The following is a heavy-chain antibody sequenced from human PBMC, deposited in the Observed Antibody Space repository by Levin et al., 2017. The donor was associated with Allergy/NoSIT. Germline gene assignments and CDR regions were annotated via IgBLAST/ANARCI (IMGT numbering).Heavy chain of an antibody. Sequence: GGSLRLSCEASGFIFSSNAMSWVRQAPGKGLEWVSGISESGGSTYYADSVKGRFTISRDNSRDTLYLQMNSLRAEDTAVYYCAKDTPALSAGPYFDYWGQGTLVTVSS. J-gene: IGHJ4*02. D-gene: IGHD2-2*01. CDR3: AKDTPALSAGPYFDY. CDR1: GFIFSSNA. V-gene: IGHV3-23*01. CDR2: ISESGGST.